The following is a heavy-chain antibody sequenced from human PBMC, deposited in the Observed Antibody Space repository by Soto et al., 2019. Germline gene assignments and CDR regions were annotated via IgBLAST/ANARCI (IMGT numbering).Heavy chain of an antibody. J-gene: IGHJ5*02. V-gene: IGHV1-69*01. CDR2: IIPIFGTA. Sequence: QVQLVQSGAEVKKPGSSVKVSCKASGGTFSSYAISWVRQAPGQGLEWMGGIIPIFGTANYAQKFQGRVTITADECTSTAYMERSSLRSEDTAVYYCARGSIVVVPADPYNWFDPWGQGTLVTVSS. D-gene: IGHD2-2*01. CDR1: GGTFSSYA. CDR3: ARGSIVVVPADPYNWFDP.